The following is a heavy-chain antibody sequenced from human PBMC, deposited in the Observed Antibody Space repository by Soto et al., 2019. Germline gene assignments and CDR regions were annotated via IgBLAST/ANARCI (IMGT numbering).Heavy chain of an antibody. V-gene: IGHV1-58*01. D-gene: IGHD6-13*01. CDR3: AAEIAAAGNDGRYFDY. Sequence: SVKVSCKASGFTFTSSAVQWVRQARGQRLEWIGWIVVGSGNTNYAQKFQERVTITRDMSTSTAYMELSSLRSEDTAVYYCAAEIAAAGNDGRYFDYWGQGTLVTVSS. CDR1: GFTFTSSA. CDR2: IVVGSGNT. J-gene: IGHJ4*02.